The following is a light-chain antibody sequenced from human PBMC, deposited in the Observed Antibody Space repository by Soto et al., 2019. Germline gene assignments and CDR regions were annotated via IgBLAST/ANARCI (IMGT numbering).Light chain of an antibody. CDR3: QQYGSSPTWT. CDR2: GAS. Sequence: PGERATLSCRASQSVSSSYLAWYQQKPGQAPRLLIYGASSRATGIPDRFSGSGSGTDFTLTISRLEPEDFAVYYCQQYGSSPTWTFGQGGKAAIK. CDR1: QSVSSSY. J-gene: IGKJ1*01. V-gene: IGKV3-20*01.